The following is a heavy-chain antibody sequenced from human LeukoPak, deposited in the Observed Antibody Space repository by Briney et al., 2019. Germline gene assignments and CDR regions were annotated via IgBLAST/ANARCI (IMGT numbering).Heavy chain of an antibody. CDR3: AREVPDIVATSYHFDY. J-gene: IGHJ4*02. V-gene: IGHV4-4*07. CDR1: GGYISSCY. Sequence: PSDTLSLTCSVSGGYISSCYWSWIRQPARKGLQWIGRIYTSGSTNYNPSLKSRVTMSVDTSKNQFSLKPSSVTAADTAVYYCAREVPDIVATSYHFDYWGQGTLVTVSS. CDR2: IYTSGST. D-gene: IGHD5-12*01.